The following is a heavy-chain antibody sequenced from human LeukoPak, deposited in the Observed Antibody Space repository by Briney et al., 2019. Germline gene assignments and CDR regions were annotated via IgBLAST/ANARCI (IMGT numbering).Heavy chain of an antibody. V-gene: IGHV1-2*02. CDR1: GYTFTGDY. J-gene: IGHJ5*02. CDR2: IHPNNGGT. CDR3: ARASYA. Sequence: ASVMVSCKGSGYTFTGDYIHWVRQAPGQGLEWMGWIHPNNGGTNYAQKFQGRVTMTRDTSISTVYMELNGLIFDDTAVYFCARASYAWGQGSLVTVSS. D-gene: IGHD3-16*02.